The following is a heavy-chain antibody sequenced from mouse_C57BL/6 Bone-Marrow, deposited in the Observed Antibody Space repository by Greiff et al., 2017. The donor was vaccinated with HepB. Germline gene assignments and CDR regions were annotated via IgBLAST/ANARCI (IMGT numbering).Heavy chain of an antibody. V-gene: IGHV1-69*01. CDR2: IDPSDSYT. D-gene: IGHD1-1*01. CDR3: AREGYYLYYLDY. CDR1: GYTFTSYW. Sequence: QVQLQQPGAELVMPGASVKLSCKASGYTFTSYWMHWVKQKPGQGLEWIGEIDPSDSYTNYNQKFKGKSTLTVDKSSSTAYMQLSSLTSEDSAVYYCAREGYYLYYLDYWGQGTTLTVSS. J-gene: IGHJ2*01.